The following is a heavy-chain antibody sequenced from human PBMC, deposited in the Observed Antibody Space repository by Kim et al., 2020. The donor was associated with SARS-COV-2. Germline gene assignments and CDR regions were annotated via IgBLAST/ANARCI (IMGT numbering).Heavy chain of an antibody. J-gene: IGHJ3*02. CDR1: GFTFSAYD. CDR3: VRDRMGGAFDI. CDR2: ITKSSATI. D-gene: IGHD3-16*01. V-gene: IGHV3-48*02. Sequence: GGSLRLSCATSGFTFSAYDMNWVRQAPGKGLEWLSFITKSSATIYYADSVQGRFTISRDNAKNSLYLQMNSLRDEDTALYYCVRDRMGGAFDIWGQGTKVTVSS.